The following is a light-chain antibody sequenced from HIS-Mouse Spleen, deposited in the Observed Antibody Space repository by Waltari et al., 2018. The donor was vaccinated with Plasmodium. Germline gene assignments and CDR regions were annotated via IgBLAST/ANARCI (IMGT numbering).Light chain of an antibody. J-gene: IGKJ4*01. Sequence: DIQMTQSPSSLSASVVARVTITCRASQSISSYLNWYQQKPGKAPKLLIYAASSLQSGVPSRFSGSGSGTEFTLTISSLQPEDFATYYCQQSYSTPPTFGGGTKVEIK. CDR3: QQSYSTPPT. V-gene: IGKV1-39*01. CDR2: AAS. CDR1: QSISSY.